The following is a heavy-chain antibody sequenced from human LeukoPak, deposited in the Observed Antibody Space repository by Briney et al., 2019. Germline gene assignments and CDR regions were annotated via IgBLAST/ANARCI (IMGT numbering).Heavy chain of an antibody. V-gene: IGHV4-34*01. CDR2: INHSGST. D-gene: IGHD3-22*01. J-gene: IGHJ6*02. CDR3: ARQSVVVMDYYGMDV. Sequence: GEINHSGSTNYNPSLKSRVTISVDTSKNQFSLKLSSVTAADTAVYYCARQSVVVMDYYGMDVWGQGTTVTVSS.